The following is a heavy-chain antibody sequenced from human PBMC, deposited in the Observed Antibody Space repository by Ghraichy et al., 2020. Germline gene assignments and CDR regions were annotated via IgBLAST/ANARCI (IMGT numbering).Heavy chain of an antibody. V-gene: IGHV4-59*01. CDR3: ARGPDGYYDSSGYSQVWFDP. J-gene: IGHJ5*02. Sequence: SETLSLTCTVSGGSISSYYWSWIRQPPGKGLEWIGYIYYSGSTNYNPSLKSRVTISVDTSKNQFSLKLSSVTAADTAVYYCARGPDGYYDSSGYSQVWFDPWGQGTLVTVSS. D-gene: IGHD3-22*01. CDR2: IYYSGST. CDR1: GGSISSYY.